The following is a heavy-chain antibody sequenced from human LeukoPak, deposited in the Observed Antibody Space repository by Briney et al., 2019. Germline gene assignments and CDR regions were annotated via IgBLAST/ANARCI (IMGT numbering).Heavy chain of an antibody. D-gene: IGHD2-21*02. V-gene: IGHV4-59*01. CDR1: GGSITTYY. CDR2: IYYTGNT. J-gene: IGHJ4*02. CDR3: ASGSVVTALDQ. Sequence: SETLSLTCAVSGGSITTYYWTWIRQPPGQALEWIGYIYYTGNTKYNPSLESLVTMSIDTSKNEFSLKIYSVNAADTAVYFCASGSVVTALDQWGQGTLVTVSS.